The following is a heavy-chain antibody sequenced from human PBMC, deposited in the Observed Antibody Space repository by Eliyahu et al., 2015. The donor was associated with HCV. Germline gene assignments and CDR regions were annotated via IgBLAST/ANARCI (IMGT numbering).Heavy chain of an antibody. CDR3: ARMVGAYSNYFDY. Sequence: EVQLVESGGGLVQPGGSLRLSCAASGFSFSSYTINWVRQAPGKGLEWVSSISGNGHYIYYADSVKGRFTVSRDNAKNSLYLQMNSLGAEDTAVYYCARMVGAYSNYFDYWGQGTLVTVSS. V-gene: IGHV3-21*01. CDR2: ISGNGHYI. D-gene: IGHD3-10*02. J-gene: IGHJ4*02. CDR1: GFSFSSYT.